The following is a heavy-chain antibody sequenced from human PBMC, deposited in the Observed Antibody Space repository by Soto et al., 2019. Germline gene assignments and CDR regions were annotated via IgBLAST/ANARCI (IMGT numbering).Heavy chain of an antibody. CDR3: ARVGGIYTFFFPAEDGIRDL. D-gene: IGHD2-15*01. Sequence: KGLEWIGALNHSGSTNYNPSLKSRVTISVDQSKNQFSLKLSSVTAADTAVYYCARVGGIYTFFFPAEDGIRDL. J-gene: IGHJ2*01. V-gene: IGHV4-34*01. CDR2: LNHSGST.